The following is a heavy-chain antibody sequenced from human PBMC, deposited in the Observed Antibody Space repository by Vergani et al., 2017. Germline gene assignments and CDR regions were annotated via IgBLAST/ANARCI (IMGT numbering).Heavy chain of an antibody. V-gene: IGHV4-61*01. D-gene: IGHD3-10*01. J-gene: IGHJ3*02. CDR3: ARATNLWFGVLGAFDI. Sequence: QVQLQESGPGLVKPSETLSLTCTVSGGSVSSGSYYWSWIRQPPGKGLEWIGYIYYSGSTNYNPSLKSRVTISVDTSKNQFSLKLSSVTAADTAVYYCARATNLWFGVLGAFDIWGQGTMVTVSS. CDR2: IYYSGST. CDR1: GGSVSSGSYY.